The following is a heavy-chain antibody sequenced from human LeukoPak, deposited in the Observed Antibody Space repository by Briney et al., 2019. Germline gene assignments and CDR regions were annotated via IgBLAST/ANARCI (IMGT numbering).Heavy chain of an antibody. Sequence: XYWSWIXQPPGKGLEWIAYISDIGSINYNPSLKSRVTISLDTSKNQFSLKLSSVTAADTAVYYCAGHHPRNTVDFWGQGTLVTVSS. V-gene: IGHV4-59*08. CDR1: XY. CDR2: ISDIGSI. J-gene: IGHJ4*02. D-gene: IGHD2/OR15-2a*01. CDR3: AGHHPRNTVDF.